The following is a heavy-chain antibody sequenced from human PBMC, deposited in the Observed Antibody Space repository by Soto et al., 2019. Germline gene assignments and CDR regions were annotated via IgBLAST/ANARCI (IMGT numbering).Heavy chain of an antibody. D-gene: IGHD6-13*01. V-gene: IGHV3-66*01. CDR3: AKRGRIAATGPNWFDA. CDR2: IYTGGST. CDR1: GFTFSSYW. J-gene: IGHJ5*02. Sequence: PGGSLRLSCAASGFTFSSYWMSWVRQAPGKGLEWVSVIYTGGSTYYADSVKGRFTTSRDNSKNTVYLQMNSLRVEDTAVYYCAKRGRIAATGPNWFDAWGQGTLVTVSS.